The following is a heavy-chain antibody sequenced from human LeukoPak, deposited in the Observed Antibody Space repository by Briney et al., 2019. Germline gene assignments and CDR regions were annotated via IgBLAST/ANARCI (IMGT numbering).Heavy chain of an antibody. D-gene: IGHD1-26*01. CDR2: INHSGST. CDR1: GGSFSGYY. Sequence: PSETLSLTCAVYGGSFSGYYWSWIRQPPGKGLEWLGEINHSGSTNYNPSLKSRVTISVDTSKNQFSLKLSSVTAADTAVYYCARGPVGATNGGNFDYWGQGTLVTVSS. V-gene: IGHV4-34*01. J-gene: IGHJ4*02. CDR3: ARGPVGATNGGNFDY.